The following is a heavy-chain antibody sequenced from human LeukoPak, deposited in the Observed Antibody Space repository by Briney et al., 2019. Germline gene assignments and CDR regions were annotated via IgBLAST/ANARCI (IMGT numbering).Heavy chain of an antibody. D-gene: IGHD1-26*01. Sequence: GESLKISCKGSGYRFTSYWIGWVRQMPGKGLEWMGIIYPGDSDTRYSPSFQGQVTISADKSISPAYLQWSSLKASDTAVYYCARRAGRVGAYYYYYMDVWGKGTTVTVSS. V-gene: IGHV5-51*01. CDR1: GYRFTSYW. CDR3: ARRAGRVGAYYYYYMDV. CDR2: IYPGDSDT. J-gene: IGHJ6*03.